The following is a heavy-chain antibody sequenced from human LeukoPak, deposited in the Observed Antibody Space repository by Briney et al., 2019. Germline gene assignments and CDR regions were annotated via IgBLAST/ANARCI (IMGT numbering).Heavy chain of an antibody. CDR3: AKIPGGGSYSNFYYYMDV. Sequence: GGSLRLSCAGSGFSFSSYGMHWVRQAPGKGLEWVAFIWYDGSNKYYADSVKGRFTISRDNSKNTLSLQMNSLRAEDTAVYYCAKIPGGGSYSNFYYYMDVWGKGTTVTISS. CDR1: GFSFSSYG. D-gene: IGHD1-26*01. V-gene: IGHV3-30*02. J-gene: IGHJ6*03. CDR2: IWYDGSNK.